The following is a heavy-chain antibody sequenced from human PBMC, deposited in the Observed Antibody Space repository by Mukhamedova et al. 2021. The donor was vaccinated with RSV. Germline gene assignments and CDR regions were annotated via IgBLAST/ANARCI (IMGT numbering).Heavy chain of an antibody. Sequence: STMYYADSVKGRFTISRDNAKNSLYLQMNTLRDEDAAVYYCVRGYTTSSEGPNFDYLGQGTLVTVSS. CDR2: STM. V-gene: IGHV3-48*02. D-gene: IGHD6-6*01. J-gene: IGHJ4*02. CDR3: VRGYTTSSEGPNFDY.